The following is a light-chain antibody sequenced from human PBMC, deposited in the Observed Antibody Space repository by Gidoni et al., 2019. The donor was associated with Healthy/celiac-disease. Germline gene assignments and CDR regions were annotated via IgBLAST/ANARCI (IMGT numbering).Light chain of an antibody. CDR1: SSNIGNNY. Sequence: QSVLTQPPSVSAAPGQKVTISCSGSSSNIGNNYVSWYQQLPGTAPKLLIYDNNKRPSGISDRFSGSKSGTSATLGITGLQTGDEADYYCGTWDSSLSAGGVFGGGTKLTVL. CDR2: DNN. CDR3: GTWDSSLSAGGV. J-gene: IGLJ2*01. V-gene: IGLV1-51*01.